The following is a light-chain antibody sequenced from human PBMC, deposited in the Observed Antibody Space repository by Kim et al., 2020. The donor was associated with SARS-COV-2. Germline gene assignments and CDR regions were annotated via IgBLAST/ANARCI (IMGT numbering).Light chain of an antibody. V-gene: IGLV3-1*01. J-gene: IGLJ1*01. CDR1: KLGDKY. Sequence: SYELTQPPSVSVSPGQTASITCSGDKLGDKYACWYQQKPGQSPVLVIYQDTKRPSGIPERFSGSNSGNTATLTISGTQAMDEADYYCQAWDSSTYVFRPG. CDR2: QDT. CDR3: QAWDSSTYV.